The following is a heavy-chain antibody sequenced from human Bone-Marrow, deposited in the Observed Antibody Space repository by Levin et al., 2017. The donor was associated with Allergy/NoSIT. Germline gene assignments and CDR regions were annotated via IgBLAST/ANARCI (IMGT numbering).Heavy chain of an antibody. CDR3: ASNNYYYGSGSYLDY. V-gene: IGHV3-48*01. CDR2: ISSSSGSI. D-gene: IGHD3-10*01. CDR1: GFTFSTCS. Sequence: GESLKISCAASGFTFSTCSMNWVRQAPGKGLEWISYISSSSGSIYYADSVQGRFTISRDNAKNSLYLQMNSLRAEDTAVYYCASNNYYYGSGSYLDYLGQGTLVTVSS. J-gene: IGHJ4*02.